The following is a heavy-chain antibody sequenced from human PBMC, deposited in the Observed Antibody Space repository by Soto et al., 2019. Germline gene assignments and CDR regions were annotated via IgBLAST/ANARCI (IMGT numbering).Heavy chain of an antibody. CDR2: INAYNGST. V-gene: IGHV1-18*01. D-gene: IGHD3-22*01. CDR3: ARSYYYDSSGYSLEYGY. J-gene: IGHJ4*02. Sequence: GASVKVSCKASGYTFTSYGISWVRQAPGQGLEWMGIINAYNGSTNYAQKLQGRVTMTRDTSTSTVYMELSSLRSEDTAVYYCARSYYYDSSGYSLEYGYWGQGTLVTVSS. CDR1: GYTFTSYG.